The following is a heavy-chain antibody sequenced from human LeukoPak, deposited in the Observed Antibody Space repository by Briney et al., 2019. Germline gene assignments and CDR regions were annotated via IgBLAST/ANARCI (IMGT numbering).Heavy chain of an antibody. CDR2: INHSGST. J-gene: IGHJ4*02. CDR1: GGSFSGYY. D-gene: IGHD3-10*01. Sequence: SETLSLTCAVYGGSFSGYYWSWIRQPPGKGLEWSGEINHSGSTNHNPSLKSRVTISVDTSKNQFSLKLSSVTAADTAVYYCARGGDTMVRGRKLDYWGQGTLVTVSS. V-gene: IGHV4-34*01. CDR3: ARGGDTMVRGRKLDY.